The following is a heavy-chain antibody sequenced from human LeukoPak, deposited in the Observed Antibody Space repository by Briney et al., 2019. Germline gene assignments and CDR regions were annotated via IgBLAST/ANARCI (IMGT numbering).Heavy chain of an antibody. Sequence: GGSLRLSCAASGFTFSNHWMHLVRQVPGQGLVWVSRSDGGGSSTSYADSVKGRFSISRDNARNTLYLQMNSLRVEDTAVYYCARGPGSTGGAYVGDYWGHGTLVTVSS. J-gene: IGHJ4*01. CDR1: GFTFSNHW. CDR2: SDGGGSST. V-gene: IGHV3-74*01. CDR3: ARGPGSTGGAYVGDY. D-gene: IGHD4-23*01.